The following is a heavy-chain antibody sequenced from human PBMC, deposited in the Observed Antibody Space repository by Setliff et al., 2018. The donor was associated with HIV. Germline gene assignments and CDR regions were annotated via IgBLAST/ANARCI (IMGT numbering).Heavy chain of an antibody. CDR2: IHYSGIT. V-gene: IGHV4-59*11. Sequence: SETLSLTCTVSPESINGHWWSWIRQPPGKGLEWTGSIHYSGITHYNPSLKSRLTMSVDTSKNQVSLKLTSVTAADTAVYYCARYKCINFACVGFDIWGQGTVVTVSS. J-gene: IGHJ3*02. CDR1: PESINGHW. CDR3: ARYKCINFACVGFDI. D-gene: IGHD3-9*01.